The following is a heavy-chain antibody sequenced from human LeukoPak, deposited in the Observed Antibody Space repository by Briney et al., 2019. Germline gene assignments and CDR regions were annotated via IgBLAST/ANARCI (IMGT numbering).Heavy chain of an antibody. D-gene: IGHD3-3*01. CDR3: VRLRWDNDFWSGYFLDY. J-gene: IGHJ4*02. V-gene: IGHV4-59*01. Sequence: SSETLSLTCTVSGDSISSYYWSWIRQPPGKGLEWIGYIYYSGSTNYNPSLKSRVTISLDTSKNQFSLKVTSVTAADTAVYYCVRLRWDNDFWSGYFLDYWGQGTLVTVSS. CDR2: IYYSGST. CDR1: GDSISSYY.